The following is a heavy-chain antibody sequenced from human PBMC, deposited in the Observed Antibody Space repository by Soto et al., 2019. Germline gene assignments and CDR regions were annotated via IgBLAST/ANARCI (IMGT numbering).Heavy chain of an antibody. V-gene: IGHV4-31*03. J-gene: IGHJ3*02. Sequence: QVQLQESGPGLVKPSQTLSLTCTVSGGSISSDNYFWSWIRQHPGKGLEWIGYIYYSGSAYYNPSLKSRVTISVDTSNNQFSLRLTSVTAADTAMYYCAREVSSAVTSDAFDIWGQGTMVTVSS. CDR2: IYYSGSA. CDR3: AREVSSAVTSDAFDI. CDR1: GGSISSDNYF. D-gene: IGHD3-16*02.